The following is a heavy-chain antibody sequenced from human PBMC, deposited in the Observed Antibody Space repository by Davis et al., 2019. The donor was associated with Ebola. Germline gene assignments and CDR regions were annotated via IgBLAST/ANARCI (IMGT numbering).Heavy chain of an antibody. CDR3: ARVRYSYGFGY. J-gene: IGHJ4*02. CDR1: GGSVSSGSYY. Sequence: GSLRLSCTVSGGSVSSGSYYWSWIRQPPGKGLEWIGYIYYSGSTNYNPSLKSRVTISVDTSKNQFSLKLSSVTAADTAVYYCARVRYSYGFGYWGQGTLVTVSS. D-gene: IGHD5-18*01. V-gene: IGHV4-61*01. CDR2: IYYSGST.